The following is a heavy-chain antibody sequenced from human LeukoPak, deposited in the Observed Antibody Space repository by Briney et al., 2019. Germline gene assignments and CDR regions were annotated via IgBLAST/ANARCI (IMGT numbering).Heavy chain of an antibody. Sequence: SETLSLTCAVSGGSISSSNYYWGWIRQPPGKGLEWIGNIYYTGSTYYNPSLTSRVTISVDSSKNHFSLKLTSVTAADTAVYYCASILNPNYFDTSGYYDYWGQGTLVTVSS. CDR2: IYYTGST. CDR1: GGSISSSNYY. D-gene: IGHD3-22*01. J-gene: IGHJ4*02. V-gene: IGHV4-39*07. CDR3: ASILNPNYFDTSGYYDY.